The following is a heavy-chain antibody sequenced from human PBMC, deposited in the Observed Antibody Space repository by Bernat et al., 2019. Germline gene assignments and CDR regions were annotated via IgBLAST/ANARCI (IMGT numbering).Heavy chain of an antibody. J-gene: IGHJ4*02. CDR1: GFSLSTSGVG. CDR2: IFWDDDK. V-gene: IGHV2-5*02. Sequence: QITLKESGPTLVKPTQTLTLTCTFSGFSLSTSGVGVGWIRQPPGKALEWLALIFWDDDKRYSPSLKGRLTITKDTSKNQVVLTMTNMDPVDTATYYCVQGSGSYYWRETGFDYWGQGNLVTVSS. CDR3: VQGSGSYYWRETGFDY. D-gene: IGHD3-10*01.